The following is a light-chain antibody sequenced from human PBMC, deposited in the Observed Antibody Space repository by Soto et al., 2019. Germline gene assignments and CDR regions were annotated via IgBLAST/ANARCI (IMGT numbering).Light chain of an antibody. Sequence: AIQMTQSPSSLSASVGDRVTITCRARQGIRNDLGWYQQKPGKAPKLLIYAASSLQSGVPSRFSGSGSGTDFTLTVSSLQPEDFATYYCLQDYNYPRTFGQGTKVEIK. CDR1: QGIRND. J-gene: IGKJ1*01. CDR2: AAS. CDR3: LQDYNYPRT. V-gene: IGKV1-6*01.